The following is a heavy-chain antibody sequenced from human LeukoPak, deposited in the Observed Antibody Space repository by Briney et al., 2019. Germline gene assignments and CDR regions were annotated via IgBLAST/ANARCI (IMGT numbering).Heavy chain of an antibody. J-gene: IGHJ4*02. CDR2: IWYDGSNK. Sequence: PGRSLRLSCAASGFTFMNYGMHWVRQAPGKGLEWVAVIWYDGSNKYYADSVKGRFTISRDNSKNTLYLQMNSLRAEDTAVYYCANCKYYYGSGSYSDHFDYWGQGTLVTVSS. V-gene: IGHV3-33*08. CDR1: GFTFMNYG. D-gene: IGHD3-10*01. CDR3: ANCKYYYGSGSYSDHFDY.